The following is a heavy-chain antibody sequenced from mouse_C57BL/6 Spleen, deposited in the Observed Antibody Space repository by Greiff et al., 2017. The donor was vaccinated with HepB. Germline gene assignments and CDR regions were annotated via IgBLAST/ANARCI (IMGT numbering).Heavy chain of an antibody. J-gene: IGHJ3*01. Sequence: EVQLQESGPGLVKPSQSLSLTCSVTGYSITSGYYWNWIRQFPGNKLEWMGYISYDGSNNYNPSLKNRISITRDTSKNQFFLKLNSVTTEDTATYYCARGLITTVVADAWFAYWGQGTLVTVSA. CDR1: GYSITSGYY. CDR2: ISYDGSN. CDR3: ARGLITTVVADAWFAY. V-gene: IGHV3-6*01. D-gene: IGHD1-1*01.